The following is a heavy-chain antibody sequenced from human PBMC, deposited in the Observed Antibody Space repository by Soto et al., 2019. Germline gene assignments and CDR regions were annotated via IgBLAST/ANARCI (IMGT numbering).Heavy chain of an antibody. CDR1: GYSFTSYW. J-gene: IGHJ6*02. V-gene: IGHV5-51*01. CDR2: IYPGDSDT. CDR3: ARSPNGPQSYYYGMDV. D-gene: IGHD2-8*01. Sequence: GESLKISCKGSGYSFTSYWIGWVRQMPGKGLEWMGIIYPGDSDTRYSPSFQGQVTISADKSISTAYLQWSSLKASDTAMYYCARSPNGPQSYYYGMDVWGQGTTVTVSS.